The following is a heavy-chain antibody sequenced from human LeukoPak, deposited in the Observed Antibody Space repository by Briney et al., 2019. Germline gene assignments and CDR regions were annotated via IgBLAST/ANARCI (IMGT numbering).Heavy chain of an antibody. CDR3: ARGRRHCSSTSCYKNWFDP. CDR1: GGSFSGYY. Sequence: PSETLSLTCAVYGGSFSGYYWSWIRQPPGKGLEWIGEINHSGSTNYNPSLKSRVTISVDTSKNQFSLKPSSVTAADTAVYYCARGRRHCSSTSCYKNWFDPWGQGTLVTVSS. V-gene: IGHV4-34*01. D-gene: IGHD2-2*02. J-gene: IGHJ5*02. CDR2: INHSGST.